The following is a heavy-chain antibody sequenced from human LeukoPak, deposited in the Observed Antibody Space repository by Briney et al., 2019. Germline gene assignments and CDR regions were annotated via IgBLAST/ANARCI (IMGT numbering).Heavy chain of an antibody. CDR3: AKPIVVVPSAMFDY. CDR1: GFTFSSYA. Sequence: QPGGSLRLSCAASGFTFSSYAMSWVRQAPGKGLEWVSGISASGGSTYYADSVKGRFTISRDNSKNTLYLQMNSLTAEDTAVYYCAKPIVVVPSAMFDYWGQGTLVTASS. D-gene: IGHD2-2*01. V-gene: IGHV3-23*01. J-gene: IGHJ4*02. CDR2: ISASGGST.